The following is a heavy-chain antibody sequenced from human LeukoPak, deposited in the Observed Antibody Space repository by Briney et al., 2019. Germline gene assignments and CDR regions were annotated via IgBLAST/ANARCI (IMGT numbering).Heavy chain of an antibody. V-gene: IGHV3-53*01. J-gene: IGHJ4*02. Sequence: GESLKISCAASGLTVSSNYMSWVRQAPGKGLEWVSVIYSGGSTYYADSVKGRFTISRDNSKNTLYLQMNSLRAEDTAVYYCARGQLPVYNWGLGTLVTVSS. CDR2: IYSGGST. CDR1: GLTVSSNY. D-gene: IGHD5-24*01. CDR3: ARGQLPVYN.